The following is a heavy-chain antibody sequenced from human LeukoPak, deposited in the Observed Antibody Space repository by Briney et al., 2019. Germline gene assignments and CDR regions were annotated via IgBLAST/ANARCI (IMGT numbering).Heavy chain of an antibody. CDR1: GGSFSDYY. CDR2: INHSRST. V-gene: IGHV4-34*01. D-gene: IGHD3-10*01. CDR3: AREGGSGSPDAFDI. J-gene: IGHJ3*02. Sequence: SETLSLTCAVYGGSFSDYYWSWIRQPPGKGLEWIGEINHSRSTNYNPSLKSRLTISLDTSKNQFSLKVSSVTAADTAVYYCAREGGSGSPDAFDIWGQGTMVTVSS.